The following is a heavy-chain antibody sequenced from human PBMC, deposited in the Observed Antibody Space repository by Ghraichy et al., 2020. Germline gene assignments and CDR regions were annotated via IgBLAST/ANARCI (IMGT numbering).Heavy chain of an antibody. CDR1: GGSISSYY. CDR2: IYYSGST. Sequence: SETLSLTCTVSGGSISSYYWSWIRQPPGKGLEWIGYIYYSGSTNYNPSLKSRVTISVDTSKNQFSLKLSSVTAADTAVYYCARVGDIVVVPAASVWFDPWGQGTLVTVSS. J-gene: IGHJ5*02. CDR3: ARVGDIVVVPAASVWFDP. V-gene: IGHV4-59*01. D-gene: IGHD2-2*01.